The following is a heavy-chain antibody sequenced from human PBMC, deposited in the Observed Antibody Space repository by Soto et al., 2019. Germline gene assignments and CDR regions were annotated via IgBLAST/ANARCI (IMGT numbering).Heavy chain of an antibody. V-gene: IGHV1-69*01. Sequence: QVQLVQSGAEVKKPGASVKVSCKASGGTFSSYAISWVRQAPGQGLEWMGGIIPIFGTANYAQKCQGRVTITADESTSKAYMELRSLRSEDTAVYYCARAHTEHYYYGMDVWGQGTTVTVSS. J-gene: IGHJ6*02. D-gene: IGHD1-26*01. CDR3: ARAHTEHYYYGMDV. CDR1: GGTFSSYA. CDR2: IIPIFGTA.